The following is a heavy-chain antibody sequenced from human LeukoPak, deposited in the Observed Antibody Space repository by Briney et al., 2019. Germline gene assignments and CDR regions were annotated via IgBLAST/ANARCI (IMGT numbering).Heavy chain of an antibody. V-gene: IGHV3-11*04. CDR3: AGIAVAGRFDY. D-gene: IGHD6-19*01. Sequence: GGSLRLSCVASVFTFSDYYMSWIRLTPGKGLEWVSYIGGSGSIVHYADSVKGRFTISRDNAKKSLYLQMNSLRAEDTAVYYCAGIAVAGRFDYWGQGTLVTVSS. J-gene: IGHJ4*02. CDR1: VFTFSDYY. CDR2: IGGSGSIV.